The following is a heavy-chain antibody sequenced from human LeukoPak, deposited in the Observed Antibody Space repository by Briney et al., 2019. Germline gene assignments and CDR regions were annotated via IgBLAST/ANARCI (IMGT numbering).Heavy chain of an antibody. CDR3: ARPGRLYYDSSGYYFLDV. CDR1: RYSFTNYW. CDR2: IYPGESDT. V-gene: IGHV5-51*01. J-gene: IGHJ6*02. D-gene: IGHD3-22*01. Sequence: GESLKISCKGFRYSFTNYWIGLVRPIPGKGLDLMGIIYPGESDTRYNPSFQGQVTISAEKSISTAYRQWSSLKASDTAMYYCARPGRLYYDSSGYYFLDVWGQGTTVTVSS.